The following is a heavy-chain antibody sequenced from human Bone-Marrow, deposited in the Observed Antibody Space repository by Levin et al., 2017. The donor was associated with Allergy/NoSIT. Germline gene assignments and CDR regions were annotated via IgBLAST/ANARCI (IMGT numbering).Heavy chain of an antibody. J-gene: IGHJ4*02. CDR2: ISGSGGST. CDR3: AKHTTVDTAMVTAVD. Sequence: GESLKISCAASGFTFSSYAMSWVRQAPGKGLEWVSAISGSGGSTYYADSVKGRFTISRDNSKNTLYLQMNSLRAEDTAVYYCAKHTTVDTAMVTAVDWGQGTLVTVSS. CDR1: GFTFSSYA. V-gene: IGHV3-23*01. D-gene: IGHD5-18*01.